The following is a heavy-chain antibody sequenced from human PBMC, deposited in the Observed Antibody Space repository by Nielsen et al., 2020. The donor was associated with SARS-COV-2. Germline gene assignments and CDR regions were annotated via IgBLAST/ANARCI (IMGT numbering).Heavy chain of an antibody. V-gene: IGHV1-69*13. CDR1: GGTFSRNA. J-gene: IGHJ4*02. CDR3: ARGASSSPFDY. Sequence: SVKVSCKASGGTFSRNAISWLRQAPGQGLEWMGGIIPIFNTANYAQKFQGRVTIIADESTSTAYMELSRLRSDDTAVYYCARGASSSPFDYWGQGTLVTVSS. D-gene: IGHD6-6*01. CDR2: IIPIFNTA.